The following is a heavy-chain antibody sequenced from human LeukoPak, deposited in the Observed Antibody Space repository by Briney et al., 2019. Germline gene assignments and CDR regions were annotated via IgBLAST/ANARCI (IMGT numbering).Heavy chain of an antibody. V-gene: IGHV4-4*07. CDR1: GGSIHSY. CDR3: ARDSGTTGEVKFDP. Sequence: SETLSLTCTVPGGSIHSYWSWIRPPAGKGLEWIGRISGSGTITYNPALQSRLTISIDTSKNQFSLKLMSVTAADTAVYYCARDSGTTGEVKFDPWGQGTLVTVSS. D-gene: IGHD3-10*01. J-gene: IGHJ5*02. CDR2: ISGSGTI.